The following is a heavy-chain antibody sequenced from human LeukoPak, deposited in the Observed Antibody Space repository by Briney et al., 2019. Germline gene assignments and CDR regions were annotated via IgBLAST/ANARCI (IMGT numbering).Heavy chain of an antibody. CDR3: AKETGGDWGYFEY. D-gene: IGHD2-21*01. J-gene: IGHJ4*02. CDR2: IHNSGDET. V-gene: IGHV3-23*01. CDR1: GITFGTYA. Sequence: GSLRLSCAASGITFGTYAMTWVRQAPGKGLEWVSGIHNSGDETFYSDSVRGRFTISRDNSKSTVYLQMNSLRADDTALYYCAKETGGDWGYFEYWGQGILVTVSS.